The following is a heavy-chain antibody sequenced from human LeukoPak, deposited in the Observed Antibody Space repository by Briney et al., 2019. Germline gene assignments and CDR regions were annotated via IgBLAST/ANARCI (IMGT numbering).Heavy chain of an antibody. J-gene: IGHJ4*02. CDR1: GYTFTSYD. Sequence: ASVKVSCEASGYTFTSYDINWVRQATGQGLEWMGWMNPNSGNTGYAQKFQGRVTITRNTSISTAYMELSSLRSEDTAVYYCARRGRTGYYFDYWGQGTLVTVSS. V-gene: IGHV1-8*03. CDR2: MNPNSGNT. D-gene: IGHD1-14*01. CDR3: ARRGRTGYYFDY.